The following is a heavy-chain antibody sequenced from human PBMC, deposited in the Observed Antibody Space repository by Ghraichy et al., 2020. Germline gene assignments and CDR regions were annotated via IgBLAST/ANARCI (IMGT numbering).Heavy chain of an antibody. CDR2: ISYDVNKK. CDR3: AKDSSGWYASLNYFYYGMDV. Sequence: GGSLRLSCAASGFTFSNFGMHWVRQALAMGLDSAALISYDVNKKSYADSVKSRFTISRDNSKNTLYLQMNRLRAEDTAVYYCAKDSSGWYASLNYFYYGMDVWGEGGSVT. D-gene: IGHD6-19*01. CDR1: GFTFSNFG. V-gene: IGHV3-30*18. J-gene: IGHJ6*02.